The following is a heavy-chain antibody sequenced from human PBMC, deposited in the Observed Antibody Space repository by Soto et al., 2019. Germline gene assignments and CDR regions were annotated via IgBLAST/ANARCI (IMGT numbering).Heavy chain of an antibody. CDR3: ARGDYGTGGYPFPYFDY. Sequence: HEHLVQSGAEVKRPGASLKVSCKASGYSFTGYYIHWVRQAPGQGLEWMGWINPDSGATNYAQDVRGRVTLINETSISTASMDLTSLTSDDTAVYYCARGDYGTGGYPFPYFDYWGQGTLVIVSS. D-gene: IGHD2-8*02. V-gene: IGHV1-2*02. J-gene: IGHJ4*02. CDR1: GYSFTGYY. CDR2: INPDSGAT.